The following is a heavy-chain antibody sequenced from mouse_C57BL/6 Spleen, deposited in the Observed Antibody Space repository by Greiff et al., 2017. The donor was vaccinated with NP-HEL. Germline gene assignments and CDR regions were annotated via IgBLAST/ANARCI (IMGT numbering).Heavy chain of an antibody. V-gene: IGHV7-3*01. CDR1: GFTFTDYY. D-gene: IGHD4-1*02. CDR3: ARSPTGTSWFAY. CDR2: IRNKANGYTT. Sequence: EVMLVESGGGLVQPGGSLSLSCAASGFTFTDYYMSWVRQPPGKALKWLGFIRNKANGYTTEYSASVKGRFTISRDNSQSILYLQMNALRAEDSATYYCARSPTGTSWFAYWGQGTLVTVSA. J-gene: IGHJ3*01.